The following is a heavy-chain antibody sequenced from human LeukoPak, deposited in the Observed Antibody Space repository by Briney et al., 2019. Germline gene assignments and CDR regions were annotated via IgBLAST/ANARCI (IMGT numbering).Heavy chain of an antibody. V-gene: IGHV4-59*12. Sequence: PSETLSLTCTVSGASIADYYWSWIRQPPGKGLEWIAYVHYSGGTNYNPSLKSRVSTSMDTSKSQFFLKMTSVTAADTAVYYCARDGLERNFDYWGQGTLVTVSS. J-gene: IGHJ4*02. D-gene: IGHD1-1*01. CDR2: VHYSGGT. CDR3: ARDGLERNFDY. CDR1: GASIADYY.